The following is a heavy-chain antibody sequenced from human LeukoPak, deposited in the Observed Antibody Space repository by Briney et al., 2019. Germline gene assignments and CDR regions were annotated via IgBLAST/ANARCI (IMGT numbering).Heavy chain of an antibody. CDR3: TRELAAAGTGVYYFDY. V-gene: IGHV3-49*03. Sequence: GRSLRLSCTASGFTFGDYAMSWFRQAPGKGLEWVGFIRSKAYGGTTEYAASVKGRFTISRDDSKSIAYLQMNSLKTEDTAVYYCTRELAAAGTGVYYFDYWGQGTLVTVSS. D-gene: IGHD6-13*01. CDR2: IRSKAYGGTT. CDR1: GFTFGDYA. J-gene: IGHJ4*02.